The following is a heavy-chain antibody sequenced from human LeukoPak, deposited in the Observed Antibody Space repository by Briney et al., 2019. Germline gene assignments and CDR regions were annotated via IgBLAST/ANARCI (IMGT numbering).Heavy chain of an antibody. Sequence: PSETLSLTCTVSGGPISSSSYYWGWIRQPPGKGLEWIGSIYYSGSTYYNPSLKSRVTISVDTSKNQFSLKLSSVTAADTAVYYCARRGGWYLEYYFDYWGQGTLVTVSS. CDR3: ARRGGWYLEYYFDY. CDR2: IYYSGST. V-gene: IGHV4-39*01. J-gene: IGHJ4*02. D-gene: IGHD6-19*01. CDR1: GGPISSSSYY.